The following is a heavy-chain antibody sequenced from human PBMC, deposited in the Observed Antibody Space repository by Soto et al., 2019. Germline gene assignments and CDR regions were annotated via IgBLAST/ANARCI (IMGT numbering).Heavy chain of an antibody. J-gene: IGHJ4*02. CDR1: GFTFSTYA. Sequence: EVQLLESGGGLVQPGGSLRLSCAASGFTFSTYAMSWVRQAPGKGLEWVSAISGGSTYYADSVRGRFTISRDNSKNTLYLQMNSLRAEDTAVYYCASTVRVMNTPYFDDWGQGTLVTVSS. V-gene: IGHV3-23*01. D-gene: IGHD3-16*01. CDR2: ISGGST. CDR3: ASTVRVMNTPYFDD.